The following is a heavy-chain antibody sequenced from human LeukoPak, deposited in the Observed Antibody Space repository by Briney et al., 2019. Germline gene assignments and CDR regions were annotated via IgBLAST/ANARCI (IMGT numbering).Heavy chain of an antibody. V-gene: IGHV3-53*01. Sequence: AGGSVRLSCALSGLTDNSDYMLGLRQAPAKGLEWVSIIYSGGYTFFADPVKGRFTLPCGNPMKTLVLPMDSLRAGGTAGYYFPRTAAGTFFDYWGQETLVTVSS. D-gene: IGHD6-13*01. J-gene: IGHJ4*02. CDR3: PRTAAGTFFDY. CDR2: IYSGGYT. CDR1: GLTDNSDY.